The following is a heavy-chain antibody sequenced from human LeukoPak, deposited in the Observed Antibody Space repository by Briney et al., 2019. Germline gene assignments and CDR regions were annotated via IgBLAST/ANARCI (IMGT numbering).Heavy chain of an antibody. CDR1: GFTVNNNY. J-gene: IGHJ4*02. D-gene: IGHD6-19*01. CDR3: VRYSSGLDY. CDR2: IFTAGTT. Sequence: GGSLRLSCAASGFTVNNNYMSWVRQAPGKGLEWVSVIFTAGTTHYADSVKGRFTISRDSSKNTLFLQMSSLRPEDTAVYYCVRYSSGLDYWGQGTLVTVSS. V-gene: IGHV3-66*01.